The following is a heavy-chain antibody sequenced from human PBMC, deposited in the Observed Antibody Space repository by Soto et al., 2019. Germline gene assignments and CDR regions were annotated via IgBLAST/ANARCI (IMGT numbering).Heavy chain of an antibody. CDR1: GDSVSSNSDA. CDR3: AREFRSGDIFFDY. V-gene: IGHV6-1*01. Sequence: SQTLSLTCVISGDSVSSNSDAWTWIRQSPSRGLEWLGRTYYRSRWSQWYNDYAVSVKSRITIYADTSKNQFSLQLNSVTPEDTAVYYCAREFRSGDIFFDYWGQGTLVTVSS. CDR2: TYYRSRWSQWYN. J-gene: IGHJ4*02. D-gene: IGHD3-3*01.